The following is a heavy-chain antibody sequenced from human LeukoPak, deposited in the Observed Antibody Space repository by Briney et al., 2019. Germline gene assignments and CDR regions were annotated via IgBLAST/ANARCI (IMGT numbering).Heavy chain of an antibody. V-gene: IGHV4-61*02. Sequence: SQRLPLTCTVSGGSISSGRYYWSWIRQPAGKGLEWIVLIKSRGSTNYNPSVKSRVTISVDTSKNQFALKLTSVTAADTALYYCVRQVWSHTCFDPWGQGALVTASS. CDR1: GGSISSGRYY. J-gene: IGHJ5*02. D-gene: IGHD2-21*01. CDR2: IKSRGST. CDR3: VRQVWSHTCFDP.